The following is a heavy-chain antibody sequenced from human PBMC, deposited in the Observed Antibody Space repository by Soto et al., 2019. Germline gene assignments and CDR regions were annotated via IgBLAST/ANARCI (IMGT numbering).Heavy chain of an antibody. CDR1: GFTFSSYS. Sequence: EVQLVESGGGLVQPGGSLRLSCAASGFTFSSYSMNWVRQAPGKGLEWVSYISSSSSTIYYADSVKGRFTISRDNAKNSLYLQMNSLRAEDTAVYYCARGDWNYSGDHWGQGTLVTVSS. D-gene: IGHD1-7*01. J-gene: IGHJ4*02. V-gene: IGHV3-48*01. CDR2: ISSSSSTI. CDR3: ARGDWNYSGDH.